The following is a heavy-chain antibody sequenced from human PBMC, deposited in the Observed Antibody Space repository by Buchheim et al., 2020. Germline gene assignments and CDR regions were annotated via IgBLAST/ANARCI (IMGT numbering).Heavy chain of an antibody. D-gene: IGHD6-13*01. CDR1: GYTFTSYY. Sequence: QVQLVQSGAEVKKPGASVKVSCKASGYTFTSYYMHWVRQAPGQGLEWMGIINPSGGSTSYAQKFQGRVTMTRDTSMSTAYMELISLLSEDATVYYCSRGFIAASDTYYYYYMDVWGKGTT. CDR3: SRGFIAASDTYYYYYMDV. V-gene: IGHV1-46*01. J-gene: IGHJ6*03. CDR2: INPSGGST.